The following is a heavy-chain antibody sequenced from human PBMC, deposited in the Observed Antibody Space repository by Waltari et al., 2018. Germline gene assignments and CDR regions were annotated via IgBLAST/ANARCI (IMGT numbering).Heavy chain of an antibody. CDR2: VNPNGGST. V-gene: IGHV1-46*04. J-gene: IGHJ4*02. CDR3: ARAGSTLIWGVAE. D-gene: IGHD2-2*01. Sequence: QVQLMQSGAEVKKPGASVKVSCKASGYTFTDFYMHWVRQAPGQGLEWMGIVNPNGGSTTYAQKLQDRVTMTRDTSTSTVYMELSSLRSEDTAVYYCARAGSTLIWGVAEWGQGTLVTVSS. CDR1: GYTFTDFY.